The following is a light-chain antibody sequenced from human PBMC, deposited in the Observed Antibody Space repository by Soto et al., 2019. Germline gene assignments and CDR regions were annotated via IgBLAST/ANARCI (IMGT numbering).Light chain of an antibody. V-gene: IGKV3D-15*01. CDR2: GTY. Sequence: EIVMTQSPATLSVSPGEGVTLSCRASERLTTNLAWYQQSPGQAPRLLIYGTYTRATGIPTRFSGSGTGTEFTLTISSLESEDFAVYYCQQYNKWTRTFGGGTKVDIX. CDR3: QQYNKWTRT. J-gene: IGKJ4*01. CDR1: ERLTTN.